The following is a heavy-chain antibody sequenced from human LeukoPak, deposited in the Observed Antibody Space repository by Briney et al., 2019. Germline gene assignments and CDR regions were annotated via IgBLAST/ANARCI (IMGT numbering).Heavy chain of an antibody. CDR3: AKDYSSGWYYYFDY. CDR2: VSGSGGST. Sequence: GGSLRLSCVASGLTFSSYAMSWVRQAPGKGLEWVSAVSGSGGSTYYADSVKGRFTISRDNSKNTLYLQMNSLRAEDAAIYYCAKDYSSGWYYYFDYWGQGTLVTVSS. V-gene: IGHV3-23*01. J-gene: IGHJ4*02. D-gene: IGHD6-19*01. CDR1: GLTFSSYA.